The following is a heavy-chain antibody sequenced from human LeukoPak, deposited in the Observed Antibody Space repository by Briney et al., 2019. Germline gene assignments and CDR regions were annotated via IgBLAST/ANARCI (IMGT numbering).Heavy chain of an antibody. J-gene: IGHJ3*02. V-gene: IGHV4-34*01. CDR3: ARGPTYYDFWSGYYLDAFDI. Sequence: PSETLSLTCAVYGGSFSGYYWSWIRQPPGKGLEWIGEINHSGSTNYNPSLKSRVTISVDTSKNQFSLKLSSVTAADTAAYYCARGPTYYDFWSGYYLDAFDIWGQGTMVTVPS. CDR2: INHSGST. CDR1: GGSFSGYY. D-gene: IGHD3-3*01.